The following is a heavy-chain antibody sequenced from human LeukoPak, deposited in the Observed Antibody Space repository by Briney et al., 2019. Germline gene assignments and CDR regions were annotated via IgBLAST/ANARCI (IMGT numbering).Heavy chain of an antibody. V-gene: IGHV3-23*01. Sequence: PGGSLRLSCAASGFTFSSYAMSWVRQAPGKGLEWVSAISGSGGSTYYADSVKGRFTISRDNSKNTLYLQMNSLRAEDTAVYYCARQHYDFWSGYYINWGQGTLVTVSS. CDR3: ARQHYDFWSGYYIN. D-gene: IGHD3-3*01. J-gene: IGHJ4*02. CDR1: GFTFSSYA. CDR2: ISGSGGST.